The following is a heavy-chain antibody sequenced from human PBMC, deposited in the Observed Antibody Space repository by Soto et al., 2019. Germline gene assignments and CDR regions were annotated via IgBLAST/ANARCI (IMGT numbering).Heavy chain of an antibody. Sequence: QVQLVQSGAEVKNPGASVKVSCKASGYTFTSYGISWVRQAPGQGLEWMGWISAYNGNKNYAQKFQGRVTMTTDTSTSTANMELRSRRSDDTAMYYYARVIVADGIYNWLDPWGQGTLVNVSS. V-gene: IGHV1-18*01. CDR1: GYTFTSYG. D-gene: IGHD3-22*01. CDR2: ISAYNGNK. J-gene: IGHJ5*02. CDR3: ARVIVADGIYNWLDP.